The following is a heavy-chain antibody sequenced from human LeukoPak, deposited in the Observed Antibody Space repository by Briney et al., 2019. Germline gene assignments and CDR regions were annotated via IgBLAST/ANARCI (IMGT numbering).Heavy chain of an antibody. J-gene: IGHJ6*03. D-gene: IGHD6-6*01. V-gene: IGHV3-7*03. CDR3: ARGVGQLVPGYWYYYYYMDV. CDR2: IKQDGSEK. Sequence: PGGSLRLSCAASGFTFSSYWMSWVRQAPGKGLEWVANIKQDGSEKYYVDSVKGRFTISRDNAKNSLYLQMNSLRSDDTAVYYCARGVGQLVPGYWYYYYYMDVWGKGTTVTVSS. CDR1: GFTFSSYW.